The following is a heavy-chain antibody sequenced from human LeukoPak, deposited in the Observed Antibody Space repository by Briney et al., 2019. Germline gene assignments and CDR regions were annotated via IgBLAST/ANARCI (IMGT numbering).Heavy chain of an antibody. CDR3: AGVGIAAAGTLRAFDI. V-gene: IGHV1-2*02. D-gene: IGHD6-13*01. CDR2: INPNSGGT. J-gene: IGHJ3*02. CDR1: GYTFTSYY. Sequence: ASVKVSCKASGYTFTSYYMHWVRQAPGQGLEWMGWINPNSGGTNYAQKFQGRVTMTRDTSISTAYMELSRLRSDDTAVYYCAGVGIAAAGTLRAFDIWGQGTMVTVSS.